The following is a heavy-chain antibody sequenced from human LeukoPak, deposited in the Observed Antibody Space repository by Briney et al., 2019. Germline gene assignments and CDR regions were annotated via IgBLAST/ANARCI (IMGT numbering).Heavy chain of an antibody. J-gene: IGHJ6*02. Sequence: GGSLRLSCAASGFSFGGYEMNWVSQAPGKGLEWVSYISTTGSTVYYADSVEGRFTISRDNAKNLLYLQMNSLRAEDAAVYYCAKDFPHYYESSHGMDAWGQGTTVTVSS. CDR1: GFSFGGYE. D-gene: IGHD3-22*01. CDR3: AKDFPHYYESSHGMDA. V-gene: IGHV3-48*03. CDR2: ISTTGSTV.